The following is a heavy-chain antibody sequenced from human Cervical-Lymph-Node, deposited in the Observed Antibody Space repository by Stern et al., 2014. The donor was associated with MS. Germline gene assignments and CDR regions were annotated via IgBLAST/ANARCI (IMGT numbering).Heavy chain of an antibody. CDR3: ASPGPLNAFDI. Sequence: VQLVESGGGLVKPGGSLRLSCAASEFTFSDYYMSWIRQAPGKGLEWVSYISSSGSTRYYVDSVKGRFTISRDNAKNSLYLQMNSLRAEDTAMYYCASPGPLNAFDIWGQGTLVTVSS. CDR1: EFTFSDYY. CDR2: ISSSGSTR. D-gene: IGHD2-8*01. J-gene: IGHJ3*02. V-gene: IGHV3-11*01.